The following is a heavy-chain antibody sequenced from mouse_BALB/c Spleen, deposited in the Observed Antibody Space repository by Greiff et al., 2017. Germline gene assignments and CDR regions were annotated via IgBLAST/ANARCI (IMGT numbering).Heavy chain of an antibody. D-gene: IGHD1-1*01. CDR1: GYTFTSYW. CDR3: TRDYGSSYAMDY. Sequence: LQQPGSELVRPGASVKLSCKASGYTFTSYWMHWVKQRHGQGLEWIGNIYPGSGSTNYDEKFKSKGTLTVDTSSSTAYMHLSSLTSEDSAVYYCTRDYGSSYAMDYWGQGTSVTVSS. CDR2: IYPGSGST. J-gene: IGHJ4*01. V-gene: IGHV1S22*01.